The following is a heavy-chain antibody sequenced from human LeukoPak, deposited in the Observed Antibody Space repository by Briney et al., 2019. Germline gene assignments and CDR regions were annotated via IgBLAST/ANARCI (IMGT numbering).Heavy chain of an antibody. Sequence: GGSLRLSCAASGFTFSSYSMNWVRQAPGKGLEWVSYISSSSSTIYYADYVKGRFTISRDNAKKSLYLQMNSLRAEDTAVYYCARGGMIVVPTRGFDYWGQGTLVTVSS. D-gene: IGHD3-22*01. CDR3: ARGGMIVVPTRGFDY. J-gene: IGHJ4*02. CDR1: GFTFSSYS. CDR2: ISSSSSTI. V-gene: IGHV3-48*01.